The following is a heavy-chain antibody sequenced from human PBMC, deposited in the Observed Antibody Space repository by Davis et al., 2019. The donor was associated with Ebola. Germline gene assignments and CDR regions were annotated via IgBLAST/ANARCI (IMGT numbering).Heavy chain of an antibody. CDR1: GFTFSSYA. D-gene: IGHD2-15*01. J-gene: IGHJ4*02. CDR3: ARDTTVAGGGQNY. CDR2: ISGSGGST. V-gene: IGHV3-23*01. Sequence: GGSLRLSRAASGFTFSSYAMSWVRQAPGKGLEWVSVISGSGGSTYYADSVKGRFTISRDNAKNSLYLQMNSLRVEDTAVYYCARDTTVAGGGQNYWGLGTLVTVSS.